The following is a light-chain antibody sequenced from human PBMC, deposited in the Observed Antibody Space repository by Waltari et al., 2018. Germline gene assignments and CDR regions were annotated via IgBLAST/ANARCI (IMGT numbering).Light chain of an antibody. CDR3: QQRDNWPPLFT. V-gene: IGKV3-11*01. CDR2: NVS. Sequence: EIVLTQSPATLSLSPGERATLHCRASQSVSGYLAWYQQKPGQAHSLLIYNVSNRATGIPARFSGTGSGTDFTLTISSLEPEDFAIYYCQQRDNWPPLFTFGPGTKVDFK. CDR1: QSVSGY. J-gene: IGKJ3*01.